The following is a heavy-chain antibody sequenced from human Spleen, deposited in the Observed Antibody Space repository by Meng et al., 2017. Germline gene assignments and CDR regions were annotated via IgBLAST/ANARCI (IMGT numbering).Heavy chain of an antibody. D-gene: IGHD3-10*01. CDR3: ARDLGNGEDY. V-gene: IGHV1-18*04. CDR2: ISPYNGDT. CDR1: GYTFTGYY. J-gene: IGHJ4*02. Sequence: ASVKVSCKASGYTFTGYYIHWVRQAPGQGLEWMGWISPYNGDTNYAQKLQGRVTMTTDTSTSTAYMELRSLRSDDTAVYYCARDLGNGEDYWGQGTLVTVSS.